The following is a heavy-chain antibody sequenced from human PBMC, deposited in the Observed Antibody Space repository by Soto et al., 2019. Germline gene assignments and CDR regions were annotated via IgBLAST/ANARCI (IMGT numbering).Heavy chain of an antibody. CDR3: ARDRIGAAAADDAFDI. CDR2: ISSSSSTI. D-gene: IGHD6-13*01. Sequence: GSLRLSCAASGFTFSSDSMNWVCQAPGKGLEWVSYISSSSSTIYYADSVKGRFTISRDNAKNSLYLQMNSLRDEDTAVYYCARDRIGAAAADDAFDIWGQGTMVTVSS. J-gene: IGHJ3*02. CDR1: GFTFSSDS. V-gene: IGHV3-48*02.